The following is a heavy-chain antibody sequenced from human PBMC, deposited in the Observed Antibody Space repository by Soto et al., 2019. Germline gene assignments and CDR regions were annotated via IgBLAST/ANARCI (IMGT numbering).Heavy chain of an antibody. D-gene: IGHD4-4*01. CDR2: IYSGGST. V-gene: IGHV3-53*01. J-gene: IGHJ3*02. CDR1: GFTVSSNY. CDR3: VREPTVTMMGAFDI. Sequence: PGGSLRLSCAASGFTVSSNYMSWVRQAPGKGLEWVSVIYSGGSTSYADPVKDRFAISRDNSKNTLYLQMNSLRAEDTAVYYCVREPTVTMMGAFDIWGQGTMVTVSS.